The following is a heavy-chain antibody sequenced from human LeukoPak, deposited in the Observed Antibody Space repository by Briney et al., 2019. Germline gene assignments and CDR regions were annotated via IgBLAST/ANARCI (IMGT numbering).Heavy chain of an antibody. CDR3: ARVRDCSGGSCYSWFDP. Sequence: SETLSLTCTVSGGSISSSSYYWGWIRQPPGKGLEWIGSIYYSGSTYYNPSLKSRVTISVDTSKNQFSLKLSSVTAADTAVYYCARVRDCSGGSCYSWFDPWGQGTLVTVSS. V-gene: IGHV4-39*07. CDR1: GGSISSSSYY. D-gene: IGHD2-15*01. J-gene: IGHJ5*02. CDR2: IYYSGST.